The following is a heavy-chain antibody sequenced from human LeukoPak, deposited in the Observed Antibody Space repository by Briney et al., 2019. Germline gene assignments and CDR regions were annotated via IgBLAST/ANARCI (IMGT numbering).Heavy chain of an antibody. CDR3: AKDIGHYDSSGYYT. D-gene: IGHD3-22*01. Sequence: PGGSLRLSCAASGFTFDDYAMHWVRQAPGKGLEWVSGISWNSGSIGYADSVKGRFTISRDNAKNSLYLQMNSLRAEDTALYYCAKDIGHYDSSGYYTWGQGTLVTVSS. CDR2: ISWNSGSI. CDR1: GFTFDDYA. J-gene: IGHJ5*02. V-gene: IGHV3-9*01.